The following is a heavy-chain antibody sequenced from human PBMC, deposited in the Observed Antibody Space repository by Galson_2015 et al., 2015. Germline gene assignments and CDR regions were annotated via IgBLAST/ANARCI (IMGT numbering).Heavy chain of an antibody. V-gene: IGHV3-33*01. CDR2: IWFDGSNK. D-gene: IGHD3-3*01. J-gene: IGHJ3*02. CDR1: GFTFSSYG. Sequence: SLRLSCAASGFTFSSYGMHWVRQAPGKGLEWVAVIWFDGSNKYYADSVKGRFTISRDNSKNTLYLQMNSLRAEDTAVYYCARGARTIFGVVIPFDIWGLGTMVTVSS. CDR3: ARGARTIFGVVIPFDI.